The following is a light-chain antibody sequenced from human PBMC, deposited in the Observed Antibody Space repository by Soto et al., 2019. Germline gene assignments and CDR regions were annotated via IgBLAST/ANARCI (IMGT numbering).Light chain of an antibody. J-gene: IGKJ2*01. CDR3: QYCGSSPYT. CDR2: GAS. V-gene: IGKV3-20*01. CDR1: QSVSSSY. Sequence: EIVLTQSPGTLSLSPGERATLSCRASQSVSSSYLAWYQQKPGQAPRLLIYGASSRATGIPDRFSGSGSGTDFTLIISMLEPDVFVVYCWQYCGSSPYTFGQGTKLEIK.